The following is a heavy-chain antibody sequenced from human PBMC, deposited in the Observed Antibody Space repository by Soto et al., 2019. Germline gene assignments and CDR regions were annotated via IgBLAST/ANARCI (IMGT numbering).Heavy chain of an antibody. D-gene: IGHD3-10*01. CDR3: ASYYYQYQAYPPTPVFDY. J-gene: IGHJ4*02. Sequence: PSDTLSLTCTVSCGSISSGDYYWSWIRQPPGKGLEWIGYIYYSGSTYYNPSLKSRVTISVDTSKNQFSLKLSSVTAADTAVYNCASYYYQYQAYPPTPVFDYWGQGTLVTVSS. CDR1: CGSISSGDYY. CDR2: IYYSGST. V-gene: IGHV4-30-4*02.